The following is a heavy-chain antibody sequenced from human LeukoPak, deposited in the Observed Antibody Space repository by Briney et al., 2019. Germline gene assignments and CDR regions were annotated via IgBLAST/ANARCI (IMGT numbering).Heavy chain of an antibody. CDR3: AKMQYYYDSSGYPDY. CDR1: GFTFSSYS. Sequence: GGSLRLSCAASGFTFSSYSMNWVRQAPGKGLEWVSYISSSSSTIYYADSVKGRFTISRDNSKNTLYLQMNSLRAEDTAVYYCAKMQYYYDSSGYPDYWGQGTLVTVSS. D-gene: IGHD3-22*01. V-gene: IGHV3-48*01. CDR2: ISSSSSTI. J-gene: IGHJ4*02.